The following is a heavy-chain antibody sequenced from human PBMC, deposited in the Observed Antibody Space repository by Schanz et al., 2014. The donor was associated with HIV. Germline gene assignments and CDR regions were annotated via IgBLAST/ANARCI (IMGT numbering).Heavy chain of an antibody. CDR2: ISWNSGSI. J-gene: IGHJ2*01. CDR3: ATSEGSLWFGELPSGFDL. Sequence: EVQLVESGGGLVQPGRSLRLSCAASGFSFDDYAMHWVRQAPGKGLEWVSGISWNSGSIGYADSVKGRFTISRDNAKNSLYLQMTSLRAEDTALYFCATSEGSLWFGELPSGFDLWGRGIVVTVSS. V-gene: IGHV3-9*01. CDR1: GFSFDDYA. D-gene: IGHD3-10*01.